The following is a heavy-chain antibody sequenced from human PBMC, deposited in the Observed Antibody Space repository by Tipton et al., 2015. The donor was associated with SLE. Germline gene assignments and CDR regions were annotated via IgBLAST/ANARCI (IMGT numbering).Heavy chain of an antibody. J-gene: IGHJ5*01. CDR2: IYHSGST. CDR1: GGSISSSNW. CDR3: ARGDWVTTSYWFDF. D-gene: IGHD3/OR15-3a*01. V-gene: IGHV4-4*02. Sequence: TLSLTCAVSGGSISSSNWWSWVRQPPGKGLEWIGEIYHSGSTNYNPSLKSRVTISVDKSKNQFSLKLSSVTAADAAVYYCARGDWVTTSYWFDFWGHGTLVTVSS.